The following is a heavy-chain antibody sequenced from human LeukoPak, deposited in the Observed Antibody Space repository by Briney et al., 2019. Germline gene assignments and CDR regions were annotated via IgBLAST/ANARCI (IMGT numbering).Heavy chain of an antibody. Sequence: SETLSLTCTVSGGPLSAYYWTWIRQPPGKGLEWIGYIYDSGSTNYNPSLKSRVTISVDTSKNQFSLKLTSVTAAGTAVYYCATGETGSTLGGYWGQGTLVTVSS. CDR3: ATGETGSTLGGY. J-gene: IGHJ4*02. CDR2: IYDSGST. CDR1: GGPLSAYY. D-gene: IGHD1-1*01. V-gene: IGHV4-59*01.